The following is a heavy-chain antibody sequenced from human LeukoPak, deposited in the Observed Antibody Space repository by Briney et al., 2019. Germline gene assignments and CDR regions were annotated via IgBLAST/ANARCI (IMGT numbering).Heavy chain of an antibody. CDR2: IYGGGGT. CDR1: GFGVNINY. CDR3: ARDTIAAFGFFDY. V-gene: IGHV3-66*01. D-gene: IGHD6-6*01. J-gene: IGHJ4*02. Sequence: PGGSLRLSCAVSGFGVNINYMTWVRQPPGKGLEWVSVIYGGGGTYYADSVKGRFTISRDNAKNSLYLQMNSLRAEDTAVYYCARDTIAAFGFFDYWGQGTLVTVSS.